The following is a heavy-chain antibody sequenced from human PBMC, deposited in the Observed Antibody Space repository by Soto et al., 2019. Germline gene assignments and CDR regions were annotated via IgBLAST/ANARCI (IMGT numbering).Heavy chain of an antibody. Sequence: QVQLQESGPGLVKPSQTLSLTCTVSGDSITSGGYYWSWIRQYPGMGLEWIAYIYHSGSTSYNPSLKSRITISVDTSKNQFSLKLSSVTAADTAVYYCARGGFGDNWLDPWGQGTLVTVSS. V-gene: IGHV4-31*03. CDR1: GDSITSGGYY. D-gene: IGHD3-10*01. CDR2: IYHSGST. J-gene: IGHJ5*02. CDR3: ARGGFGDNWLDP.